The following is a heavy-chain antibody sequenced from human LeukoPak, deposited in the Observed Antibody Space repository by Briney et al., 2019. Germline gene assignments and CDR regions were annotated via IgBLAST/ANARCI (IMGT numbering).Heavy chain of an antibody. V-gene: IGHV3-23*01. CDR2: ISGSGGST. CDR3: AKGSYCSSTSCYVDY. J-gene: IGHJ4*02. Sequence: GGSLRLSCAASGFTFSSYAMSWVRQAPGKGLEWVSAISGSGGSTYYADSVKGRFTISRDNSKNTLYLQMNSLRAEDTAVYYCAKGSYCSSTSCYVDYWGQGTLVTASS. D-gene: IGHD2-2*01. CDR1: GFTFSSYA.